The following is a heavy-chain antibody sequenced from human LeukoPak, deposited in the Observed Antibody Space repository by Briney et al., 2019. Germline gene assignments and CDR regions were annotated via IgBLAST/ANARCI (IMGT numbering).Heavy chain of an antibody. CDR3: ARDISTTVTYYFDY. CDR1: GFTVSSNY. V-gene: IGHV3-66*01. CDR2: IYSGGST. Sequence: GGSLRLSCAASGFTVSSNYMSWVRQAPGKGLEWVSVIYSGGSTYYADSVKGRFTISRDNSKNTLYLQMNSLRAEDTAVYYCARDISTTVTYYFDYWGQGTLVTVSS. J-gene: IGHJ4*02. D-gene: IGHD4-17*01.